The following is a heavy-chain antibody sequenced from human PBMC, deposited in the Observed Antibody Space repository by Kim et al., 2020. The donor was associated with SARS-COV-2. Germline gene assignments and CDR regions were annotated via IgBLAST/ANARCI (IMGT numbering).Heavy chain of an antibody. CDR1: GFTFSSYG. CDR3: AQIAARGY. Sequence: GGSLRLSCAASGFTFSSYGMHWVRQAPGKGLEWVAVISYDGSNKYYADSVKGRFTISRDNSKNTLYLQMNSLRAEDTAVYYCAQIAARGYWGQGTLVTVSS. D-gene: IGHD6-6*01. CDR2: ISYDGSNK. V-gene: IGHV3-30*18. J-gene: IGHJ4*02.